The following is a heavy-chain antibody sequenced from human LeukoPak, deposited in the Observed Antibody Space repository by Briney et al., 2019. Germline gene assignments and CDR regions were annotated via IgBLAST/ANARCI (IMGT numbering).Heavy chain of an antibody. CDR1: GFPFSDYW. D-gene: IGHD4-23*01. CDR2: IKYEGNEE. CDR3: RSGGAAPGSFDN. J-gene: IGHJ4*02. V-gene: IGHV3-7*01. Sequence: GGSLRLSCAASGFPFSDYWMSWLRQAPGKGMEGVANIKYEGNEEYYVDSVKSRFNISRDNAKNSLYLQLNSLRVEDTAVYYCRSGGAAPGSFDNWGQGTLVIVSP.